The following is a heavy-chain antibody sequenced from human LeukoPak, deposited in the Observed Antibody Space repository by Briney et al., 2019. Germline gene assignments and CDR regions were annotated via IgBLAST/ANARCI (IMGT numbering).Heavy chain of an antibody. Sequence: ASVKVSCKASGYTFTSYGISWVRQAPGQGLEWMGGIIPIFDTADYAQKFQGRLTITADESTSTAYMELSSLRAEDTAVYYCARDLLGSHTSYSSGAWDSWGQGTLVTVSS. CDR1: GYTFTSYG. J-gene: IGHJ4*02. CDR2: IIPIFDTA. CDR3: ARDLLGSHTSYSSGAWDS. V-gene: IGHV1-69*13. D-gene: IGHD2-21*01.